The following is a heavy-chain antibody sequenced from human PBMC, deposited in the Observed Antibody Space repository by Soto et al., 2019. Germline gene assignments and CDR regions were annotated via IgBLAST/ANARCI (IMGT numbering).Heavy chain of an antibody. Sequence: DVQLVESGGDLAQPGGSLRLSCAASGFSISDYEMNWVRQAPGKGLEWVSYISGSGSTVYYADSVKGRFTISRDNAKNSVFLQINTLRVENAAIYNCPINPSGQSVVPLYCGLWGHRTLVTVAS. CDR1: GFSISDYE. CDR2: ISGSGSTV. D-gene: IGHD2-21*01. V-gene: IGHV3-48*03. J-gene: IGHJ4*01. CDR3: PINPSGQSVVPLYCGL.